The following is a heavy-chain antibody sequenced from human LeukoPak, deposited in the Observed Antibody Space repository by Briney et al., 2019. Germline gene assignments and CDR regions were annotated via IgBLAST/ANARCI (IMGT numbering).Heavy chain of an antibody. CDR2: ISYSGST. CDR1: GGSISGYY. V-gene: IGHV4-59*01. J-gene: IGHJ4*02. D-gene: IGHD5-18*01. Sequence: SETLSLTCTVSGGSISGYYWSWIRQPPGKGLEWVGYISYSGSTNYNPSLKSRVTISVDTSKNQFSLKLSSVTAADTAVYYCARGPPNSYGSSLNYWGQGTLVTVSS. CDR3: ARGPPNSYGSSLNY.